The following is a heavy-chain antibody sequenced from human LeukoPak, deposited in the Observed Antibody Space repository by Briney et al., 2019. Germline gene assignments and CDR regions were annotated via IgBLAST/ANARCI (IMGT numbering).Heavy chain of an antibody. D-gene: IGHD5-24*01. CDR1: GFTFSSYS. Sequence: GGSLRLSCAASGFTFSSYSMNWVCQAPGKGLEWVSYISSSSSTIYYADSVKGRFTISRDNARNSLYLQMNSLRAEDTAVYYCARQQAGGRWLQLPRPPNYWGQGTLVTVSS. CDR2: ISSSSSTI. J-gene: IGHJ4*02. CDR3: ARQQAGGRWLQLPRPPNY. V-gene: IGHV3-48*01.